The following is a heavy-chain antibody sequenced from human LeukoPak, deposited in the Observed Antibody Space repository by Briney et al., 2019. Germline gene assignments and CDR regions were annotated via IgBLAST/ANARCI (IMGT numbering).Heavy chain of an antibody. CDR2: IYFAGTT. Sequence: SETLSLTCTVSGGSISSYWSWIRQSPGKGLEWIGYIYFAGTTNYNPSLKSRLTISIDTSRNQFSLKLSSATAANTAIYYCVNGGSYLTKWGQGTLVTVSS. J-gene: IGHJ4*02. D-gene: IGHD3-10*01. CDR1: GGSISSY. CDR3: VNGGSYLTK. V-gene: IGHV4-59*01.